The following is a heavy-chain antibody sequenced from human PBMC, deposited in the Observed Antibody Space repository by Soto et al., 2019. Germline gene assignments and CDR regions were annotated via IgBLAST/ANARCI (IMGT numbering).Heavy chain of an antibody. CDR3: ARDLRYYGSGSQSFWGGYYYYYGMDV. CDR1: GFTFSSYG. CDR2: IWYDGSNK. J-gene: IGHJ6*02. Sequence: QVQLVESGGGVVQPGRSLRLSCAASGFTFSSYGMHWVRQAPGKGLEWVAVIWYDGSNKYYADSVKGRFTISRDNSKNTLYLQMNRLRAEDTAVYYCARDLRYYGSGSQSFWGGYYYYYGMDVWGQGTTVTVSS. D-gene: IGHD3-10*01. V-gene: IGHV3-33*01.